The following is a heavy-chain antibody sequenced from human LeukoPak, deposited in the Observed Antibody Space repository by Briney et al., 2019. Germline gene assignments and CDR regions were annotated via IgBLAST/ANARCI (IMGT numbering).Heavy chain of an antibody. CDR1: GFTFSNNV. D-gene: IGHD2-2*02. CDR2: ISNDGSKK. CDR3: ARGQYCSGVSCYTYYYYNMDA. J-gene: IGHJ6*02. V-gene: IGHV3-30*04. Sequence: GGSLRLSCAASGFTFSNNVMHWVRQAPGKGLEWVAVISNDGSKKYYGDSVKGRLTISRDNSKNTLYLQVNSLRVEDAAVYYCARGQYCSGVSCYTYYYYNMDAWGQGTTVTVSS.